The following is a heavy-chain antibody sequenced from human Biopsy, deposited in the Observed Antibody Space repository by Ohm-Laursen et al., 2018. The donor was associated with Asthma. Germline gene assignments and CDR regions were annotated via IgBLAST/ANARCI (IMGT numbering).Heavy chain of an antibody. CDR3: ARHWDWGSFFDY. V-gene: IGHV4-39*01. Sequence: SDTLSLTCTVSGGSMSSSSNYWGWIRQPPGKGLEWMGSISYTGSAYHNPSLKSRVTISVDTSKNHFSLKLSSVTAADTAVYYCARHWDWGSFFDYWGQGTPVTVSS. CDR1: GGSMSSSSNY. J-gene: IGHJ4*02. D-gene: IGHD7-27*01. CDR2: ISYTGSA.